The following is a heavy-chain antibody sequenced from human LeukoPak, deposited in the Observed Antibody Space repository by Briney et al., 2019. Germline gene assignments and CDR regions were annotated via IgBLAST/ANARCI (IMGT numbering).Heavy chain of an antibody. CDR1: GGSISSYY. CDR3: ARVTGYMIEDYFDY. D-gene: IGHD3-22*01. V-gene: IGHV4-59*01. CDR2: IYYSGST. Sequence: SETLSLTCTVSGGSISSYYWSWIRQPPGKGLEWIGYIYYSGSTNYNPSLKSRVAISVDTSKNQFSLRLSSVTAADTAVYYCARVTGYMIEDYFDYWGQGTLVTVSS. J-gene: IGHJ4*02.